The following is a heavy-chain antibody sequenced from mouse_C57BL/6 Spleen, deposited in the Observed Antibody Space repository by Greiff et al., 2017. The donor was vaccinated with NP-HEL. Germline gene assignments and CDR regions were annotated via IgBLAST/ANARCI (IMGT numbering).Heavy chain of an antibody. CDR1: GFSLTSYG. D-gene: IGHD1-1*01. Sequence: QVHVKQSGPGLVAPSQSLSITCTVSGFSLTSYGVDWVRQPPGKGLEWLGVVWGGGSTNYNSALMSRLSISKDNSKSQVFLKMNSLQTDDTAMYYRAYHYYGSPSYAMDYWGQGTSVTVSS. V-gene: IGHV2-9*01. CDR3: AYHYYGSPSYAMDY. J-gene: IGHJ4*01. CDR2: VWGGGST.